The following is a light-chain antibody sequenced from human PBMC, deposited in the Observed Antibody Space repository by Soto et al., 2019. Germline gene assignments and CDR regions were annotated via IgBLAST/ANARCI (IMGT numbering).Light chain of an antibody. J-gene: IGKJ1*01. V-gene: IGKV3-20*01. CDR1: QSISSSY. CDR3: QQYGTSSWT. Sequence: EIVLTQSPGTLSLSPGERATLSCRASQSISSSYLAWYQQKHGQAPRLLIYGASSRATGVPDRFSGSGSGTDFTLNISGLEPEDFAVYYCQQYGTSSWTFGQGTKVEIK. CDR2: GAS.